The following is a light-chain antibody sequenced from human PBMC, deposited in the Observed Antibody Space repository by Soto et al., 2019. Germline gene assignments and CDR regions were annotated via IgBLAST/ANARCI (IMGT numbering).Light chain of an antibody. J-gene: IGLJ1*01. CDR1: SSDVGLYNY. CDR2: DVT. Sequence: QSVLAQPASVSGSPGQSVTISCTGSSSDVGLYNYVSWFQHHPGKAPKLMIYDVTNRPSGVSNRFSGSKSGNTASLTISGLQAEDEADYYCTSYTSSSTLRYVFGTGTKLTVL. V-gene: IGLV2-14*03. CDR3: TSYTSSSTLRYV.